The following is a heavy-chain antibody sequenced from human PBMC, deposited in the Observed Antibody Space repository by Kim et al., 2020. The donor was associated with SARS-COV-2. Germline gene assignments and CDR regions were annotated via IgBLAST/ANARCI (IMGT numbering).Heavy chain of an antibody. CDR2: ISGSGGNT. Sequence: GGSLRLSCAASGFIFRNYAMTWVRQAPGKGLEWVSIISGSGGNTYYADSVKGRFTISRDNSKNTLDLQMNSLRAEDTAVYSCARDVRGTRAFDVWGQGTFVAVSS. CDR1: GFIFRNYA. CDR3: ARDVRGTRAFDV. V-gene: IGHV3-23*01. D-gene: IGHD1-1*01. J-gene: IGHJ3*01.